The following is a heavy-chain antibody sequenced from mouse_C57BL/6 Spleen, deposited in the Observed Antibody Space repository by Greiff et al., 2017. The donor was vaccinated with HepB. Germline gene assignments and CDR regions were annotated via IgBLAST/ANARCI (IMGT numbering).Heavy chain of an antibody. V-gene: IGHV1-69*01. CDR2: IDPSDSYT. CDR1: GYTFTSYW. Sequence: VQLQQSGAELVMPGASVKLSRKASGYTFTSYWMHWVKQRPGQGLEWIGEIDPSDSYTNYNQKFKGKSTLTVDKSSSTAYMQLSSLTSEDSAVYYCARLDYGSSYAMDYWGQGTSVTVSS. J-gene: IGHJ4*01. CDR3: ARLDYGSSYAMDY. D-gene: IGHD1-1*01.